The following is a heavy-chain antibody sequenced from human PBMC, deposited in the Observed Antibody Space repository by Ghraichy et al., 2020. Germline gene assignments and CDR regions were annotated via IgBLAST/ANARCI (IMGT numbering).Heavy chain of an antibody. Sequence: GESLNISCAASGFTFGTYAMGWVRQAPGKGLEWVATISAGAGTNTSFGGSVEGRFTISRDTSQNTVYLQMNSLRAGDTAVYYCAREHTSTWFLFDYWGQRTVVTVS. CDR1: GFTFGTYA. CDR3: AREHTSTWFLFDY. CDR2: ISAGAGTNT. V-gene: IGHV3-23*01. D-gene: IGHD6-13*01. J-gene: IGHJ4*02.